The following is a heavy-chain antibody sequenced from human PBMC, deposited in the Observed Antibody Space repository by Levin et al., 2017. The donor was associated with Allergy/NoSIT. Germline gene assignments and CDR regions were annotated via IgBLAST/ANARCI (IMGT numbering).Heavy chain of an antibody. V-gene: IGHV3-23*01. CDR1: GFTFSSYA. D-gene: IGHD5-12*01. CDR3: AKRGDDSGYDWRVFDY. J-gene: IGHJ4*02. CDR2: ISGSGGST. Sequence: GESLKISCAASGFTFSSYAMSWVRQAPGKGLEWVSAISGSGGSTYYADSVKGRFTISRDNSKNTLYLQMNSLRAEDTAVYYCAKRGDDSGYDWRVFDYWGQGTLVTVSS.